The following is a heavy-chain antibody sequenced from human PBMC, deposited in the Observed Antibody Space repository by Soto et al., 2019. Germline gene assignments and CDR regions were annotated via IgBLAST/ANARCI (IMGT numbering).Heavy chain of an antibody. J-gene: IGHJ4*02. CDR3: ATLQQLAAIY. Sequence: GGSLRLSCAASGFTFSSYSMNWVRQAPGKGLEWVSYISTSGTYTNYADSVRGRFLISRDNAKNSLYLQMNSLGVEDTAVYYCATLQQLAAIYRGQGTLVTVSS. D-gene: IGHD6-13*01. CDR1: GFTFSSYS. CDR2: ISTSGTYT. V-gene: IGHV3-21*05.